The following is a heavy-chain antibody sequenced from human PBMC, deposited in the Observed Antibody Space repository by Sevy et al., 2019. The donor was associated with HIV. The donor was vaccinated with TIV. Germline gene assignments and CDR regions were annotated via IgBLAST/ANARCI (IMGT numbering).Heavy chain of an antibody. CDR1: GFTFGDYA. V-gene: IGHV3-49*03. CDR2: IRRNSYEPYGGTT. D-gene: IGHD4-17*01. CDR3: TRALATVVTPEYYFDY. Sequence: YLRLSCTASGFTFGDYAMSWFRQAPGKGLEWVAFIRRNSYEPYGGTTEYAASVKGRFTISRDDSKSIAYLQMNSLKTEDTAFYYCTRALATVVTPEYYFDYWGQGTLATVSS. J-gene: IGHJ4*02.